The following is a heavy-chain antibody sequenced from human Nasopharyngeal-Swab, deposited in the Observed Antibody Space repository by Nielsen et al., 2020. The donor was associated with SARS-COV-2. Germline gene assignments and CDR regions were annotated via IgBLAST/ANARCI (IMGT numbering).Heavy chain of an antibody. CDR1: GFTFSTYW. J-gene: IGHJ4*01. V-gene: IGHV3-74*01. D-gene: IGHD6-13*01. CDR3: ARGKAATGTFDY. Sequence: GGSLRLSCAASGFTFSTYWVHWVRQVPGVGLVWVSRINADGSTTDYADSVKGRFTISRDTSKNTLYLQMNSLRAEDTALYYCARGKAATGTFDYWGQGTLVTVSS. CDR2: INADGSTT.